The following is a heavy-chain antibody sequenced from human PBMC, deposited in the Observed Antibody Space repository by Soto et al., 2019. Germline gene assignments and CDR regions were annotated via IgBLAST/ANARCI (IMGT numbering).Heavy chain of an antibody. J-gene: IGHJ5*02. CDR1: GGSINSDDHY. CDR2: IYYSGTT. CDR3: ARKRRGGYWFAP. Sequence: PSETLSLTCSVSGGSINSDDHYWTWIRQPPGKGLEWIGSIYYSGTTNYNPSLKSRITVSIDTSKNQFSLNLTSVTAADTALYYCARKRRGGYWFAPWGQGTPVTVYS. V-gene: IGHV4-30-4*01.